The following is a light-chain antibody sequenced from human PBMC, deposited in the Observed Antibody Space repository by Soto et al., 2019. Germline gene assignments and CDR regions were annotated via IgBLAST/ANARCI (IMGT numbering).Light chain of an antibody. J-gene: IGKJ1*01. CDR3: QQYG. CDR1: QSISSW. V-gene: IGKV1-5*01. Sequence: DIQMTQSPSTLSASVGDRVTITCRASQSISSWLAWYQQKPGKAPKLLIYDASSLESGVPSRFSGSGSGTEFTLTISSQQPDDFATYYCQQYGFGQGTKVDIK. CDR2: DAS.